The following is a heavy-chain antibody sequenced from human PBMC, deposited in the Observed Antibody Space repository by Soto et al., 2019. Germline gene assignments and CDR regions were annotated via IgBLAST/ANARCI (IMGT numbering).Heavy chain of an antibody. CDR1: GFTFTNAW. CDR3: TSYSNISIAIVCSDY. J-gene: IGHJ4*01. V-gene: IGHV3-15*07. CDR2: IKSKIDGGTT. Sequence: PGGSLRLSCAASGFTFTNAWINWVRQAPGKGLEWVGRIKSKIDGGTTDFAAPVKGRFAISRDDSKNMVYLQMNSLKTEDTAIYYCTSYSNISIAIVCSDYWCHVTLVTGST. D-gene: IGHD3-3*02.